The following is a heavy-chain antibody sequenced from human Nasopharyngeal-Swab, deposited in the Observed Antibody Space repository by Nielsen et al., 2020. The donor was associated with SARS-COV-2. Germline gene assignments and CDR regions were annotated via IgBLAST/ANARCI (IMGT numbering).Heavy chain of an antibody. D-gene: IGHD3-16*02. CDR3: ARNPVDYDYVWGSYRYRTFDY. V-gene: IGHV1-69*13. CDR1: GGTFNSFA. Sequence: SVKVSCKASGGTFNSFAISWVRQAPGQGLEWMGGIVPLFGTTKYAQKFQGRVTITADESTNTAYMDLSSLRSEDTAVYYCARNPVDYDYVWGSYRYRTFDYWGQGTLVTVSS. J-gene: IGHJ4*02. CDR2: IVPLFGTT.